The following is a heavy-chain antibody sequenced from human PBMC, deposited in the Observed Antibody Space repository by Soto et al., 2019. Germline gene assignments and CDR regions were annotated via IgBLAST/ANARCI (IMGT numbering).Heavy chain of an antibody. J-gene: IGHJ4*02. V-gene: IGHV3-30-3*01. CDR1: GFTFSSYA. CDR3: ARDSDLDN. Sequence: GGSLRLSCAASGFTFSSYAMHWVRQAPGKGLEWVAVISYDGSNKYYADSVKGRFTISRDNSKNTLYLQMNSLRAEDTAVYYCARDSDLDNWGQGTLITVTS. CDR2: ISYDGSNK. D-gene: IGHD3-10*01.